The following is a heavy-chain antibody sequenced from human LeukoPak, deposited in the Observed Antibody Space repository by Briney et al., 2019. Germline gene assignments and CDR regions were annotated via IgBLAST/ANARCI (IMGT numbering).Heavy chain of an antibody. CDR1: GFTFSSYA. J-gene: IGHJ4*02. CDR2: ITGSGGST. CDR3: AKWAVSGRGFDY. Sequence: QPGGSQRLSCAASGFTFSSYAMSWVRQAPGKGLEWVSDITGSGGSTHYADSVKGRFTISRDNSKNTLYLQMNSLRAEDTAVYYCAKWAVSGRGFDYWGQGTLVAVSS. V-gene: IGHV3-23*01. D-gene: IGHD6-19*01.